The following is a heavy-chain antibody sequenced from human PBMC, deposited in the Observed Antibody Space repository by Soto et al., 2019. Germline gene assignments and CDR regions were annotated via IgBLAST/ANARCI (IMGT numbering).Heavy chain of an antibody. CDR2: IIPIFGTA. Sequence: SVKVSCKASGGTFSSYAISWVRQAPGQGLEWMGGIIPIFGTANYAQTFQGRVTITADESTSTAYMELSSLRSEDTAVYYCARGNGQVTDDILTGYYSHPGYYYGMDVWGQGTTVTVSS. CDR1: GGTFSSYA. V-gene: IGHV1-69*13. J-gene: IGHJ6*02. D-gene: IGHD3-9*01. CDR3: ARGNGQVTDDILTGYYSHPGYYYGMDV.